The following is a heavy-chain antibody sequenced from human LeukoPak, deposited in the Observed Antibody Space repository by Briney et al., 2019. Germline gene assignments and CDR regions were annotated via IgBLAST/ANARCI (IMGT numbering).Heavy chain of an antibody. J-gene: IGHJ4*02. V-gene: IGHV1-69*04. D-gene: IGHD3-10*01. CDR1: GGTFSSYA. CDR3: ASPRGSGSYYNEPFDY. Sequence: ASMKVSCKASGGTFSSYAISWVRQAPGQGLEWMGRIIPILGIANYAQKFQGRVTITADKSTSTAYMELSSLRSEDTAVYYCASPRGSGSYYNEPFDYWGQGTLVTVSS. CDR2: IIPILGIA.